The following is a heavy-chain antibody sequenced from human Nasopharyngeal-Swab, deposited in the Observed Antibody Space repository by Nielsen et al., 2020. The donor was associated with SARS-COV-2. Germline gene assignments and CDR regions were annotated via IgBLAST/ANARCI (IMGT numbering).Heavy chain of an antibody. J-gene: IGHJ3*02. V-gene: IGHV3-9*01. CDR2: ISWNSGSI. CDR3: AKEIEMARRVYAFDI. CDR1: GFTFDDYA. D-gene: IGHD5-24*01. Sequence: SLKISCAASGFTFDDYAMHWVRQGPGKGLEWVSGISWNSGSIDYADSVKGRFTISRDNAKNSLNLQMNSLRVEDTALYYCAKEIEMARRVYAFDIRGQGTMVTVSS.